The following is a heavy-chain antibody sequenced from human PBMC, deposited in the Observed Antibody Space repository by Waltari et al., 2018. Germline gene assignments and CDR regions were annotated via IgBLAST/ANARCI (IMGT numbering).Heavy chain of an antibody. CDR2: IYYSGST. V-gene: IGHV4-59*08. Sequence: QVQLQQWGPGLVKPSETLSLTCTVSGGSISSYYWSWIRQPPGKGLEWIGYIYYSGSTNYNPSLKSRVTISVDTSKNQFSLKLSSVTAADTAVYYCARQTVARGLYMDVWGKGTTVTISS. CDR1: GGSISSYY. CDR3: ARQTVARGLYMDV. J-gene: IGHJ6*03. D-gene: IGHD4-17*01.